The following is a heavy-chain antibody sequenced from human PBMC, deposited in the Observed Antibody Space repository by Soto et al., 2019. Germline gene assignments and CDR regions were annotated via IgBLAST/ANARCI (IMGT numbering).Heavy chain of an antibody. CDR3: ARDFSGRSDY. J-gene: IGHJ4*02. D-gene: IGHD2-15*01. CDR2: ISSSGSTI. V-gene: IGHV3-48*03. Sequence: XGSLRLSCAAAGFTFSSYEMNWVRQAPGKGLEWVSYISSSGSTIYYADSVKGRFTISRDNAKNSLYLQMNSLRAEDTAVYYCARDFSGRSDYWGQGTLVTVSS. CDR1: GFTFSSYE.